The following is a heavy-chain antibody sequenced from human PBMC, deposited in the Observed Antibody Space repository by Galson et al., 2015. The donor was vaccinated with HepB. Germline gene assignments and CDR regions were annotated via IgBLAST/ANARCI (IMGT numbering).Heavy chain of an antibody. V-gene: IGHV3-33*01. CDR3: ARGRLIVGATPELEVAFDI. J-gene: IGHJ3*02. D-gene: IGHD1-26*01. CDR2: IWYDGSNK. CDR1: GFTFSSYG. Sequence: SLRLSCAASGFTFSSYGMHWVRQAPGKGLEWVAVIWYDGSNKYYADSVKGRFTISRDNSKNTLYLQMNSLRAEDTAVYYCARGRLIVGATPELEVAFDIWGQGTMVTVSS.